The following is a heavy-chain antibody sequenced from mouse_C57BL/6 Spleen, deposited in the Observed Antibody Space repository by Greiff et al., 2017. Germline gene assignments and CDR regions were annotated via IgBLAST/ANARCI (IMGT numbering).Heavy chain of an antibody. CDR3: AITTGGYFDV. Sequence: VQLQQPGAELVRPGSSVKLSCKASGYTFTSYWMDWVKQRPGQGLEWIGNIYPSDSETHYNQKFKDKATLTVDKSSSTAYMQLSSLTSEDSAVYYCAITTGGYFDVWGTGTTVTVSS. CDR1: GYTFTSYW. V-gene: IGHV1-61*01. CDR2: IYPSDSET. J-gene: IGHJ1*03. D-gene: IGHD1-1*01.